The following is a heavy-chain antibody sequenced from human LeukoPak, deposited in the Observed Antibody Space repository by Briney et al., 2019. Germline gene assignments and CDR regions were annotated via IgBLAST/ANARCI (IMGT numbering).Heavy chain of an antibody. CDR3: ARESSTSFYYYYYMDV. J-gene: IGHJ6*03. Sequence: GASVKVSCKASGYTFTSYGISWVRQAPGQGLEWMGWISAYNGNTNYAQKLQGRVTMTTDTSASAAYMELRSLRSDDTAVYYCARESSTSFYYYYYMDVWGKGTTVTVSS. V-gene: IGHV1-18*01. CDR1: GYTFTSYG. CDR2: ISAYNGNT. D-gene: IGHD2-2*01.